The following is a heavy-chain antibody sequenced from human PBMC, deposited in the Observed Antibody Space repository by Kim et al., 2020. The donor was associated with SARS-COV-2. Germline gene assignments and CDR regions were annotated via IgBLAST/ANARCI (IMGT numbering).Heavy chain of an antibody. V-gene: IGHV4-39*01. CDR1: GGSISSSSYY. Sequence: SETLSLTCTVSGGSISSSSYYWGWIRQPPGKGLEWIGSIYYSGSTYYNPSLKSRVTISVDTSKNQFSLKLSSVTAADTAVYYCASPRISNYDFWGGLYPPSSYYYYGMDVWGQGTTVTVSS. J-gene: IGHJ6*02. CDR3: ASPRISNYDFWGGLYPPSSYYYYGMDV. D-gene: IGHD3-3*01. CDR2: IYYSGST.